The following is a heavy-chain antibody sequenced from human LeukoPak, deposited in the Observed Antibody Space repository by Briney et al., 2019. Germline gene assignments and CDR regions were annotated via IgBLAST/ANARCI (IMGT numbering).Heavy chain of an antibody. J-gene: IGHJ4*02. CDR3: ARDLAYSRLDY. V-gene: IGHV3-48*04. Sequence: AGGSLRLSCAASGFTFSSHSMNWVRQAPGKGLEWVSYISSNSSTIYYADSVKGRFTISRDNAENSLYLQMNSLRVEDTAFYYCARDLAYSRLDYWGQGMLVTVSS. CDR2: ISSNSSTI. CDR1: GFTFSSHS. D-gene: IGHD5-18*01.